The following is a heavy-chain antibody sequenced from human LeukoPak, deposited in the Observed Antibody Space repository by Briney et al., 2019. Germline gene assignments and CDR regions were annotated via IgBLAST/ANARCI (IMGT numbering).Heavy chain of an antibody. CDR2: IKRDGSAK. D-gene: IGHD3-22*01. V-gene: IGHV3-7*01. CDR1: GFTFSTYW. J-gene: IGHJ4*02. CDR3: ARDSDDSSASGYFDY. Sequence: GGSLRLSCAASGFTFSTYWMSWVRQAPGKGLEWVANIKRDGSAKYSVDSVKGRFTISSDNSKNTLYLQMNSLRAEDTAVYYCARDSDDSSASGYFDYWGQGTLVTVPS.